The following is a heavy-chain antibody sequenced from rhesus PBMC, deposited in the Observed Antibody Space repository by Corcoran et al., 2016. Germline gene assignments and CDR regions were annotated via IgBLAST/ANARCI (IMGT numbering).Heavy chain of an antibody. V-gene: IGHV4-122*02. CDR3: AREGSYPDY. J-gene: IGHJ4*01. D-gene: IGHD1-44*02. CDR1: GYSISSGYG. Sequence: QLQLQESGPGLVKPSETLSLTCAVSGYSISSGYGWSWIRQPPGKGLEWIGYIPYSGHTRYRPSLKLLVTISRDTSKSPFSLKLSSVTAADTGVYNCAREGSYPDYWGQGVLVTVSS. CDR2: IPYSGHT.